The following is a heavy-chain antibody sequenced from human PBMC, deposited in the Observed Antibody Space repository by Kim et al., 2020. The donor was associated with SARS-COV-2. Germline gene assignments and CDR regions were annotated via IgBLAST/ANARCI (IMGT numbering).Heavy chain of an antibody. CDR2: INRSGGST. Sequence: ASVKVSCKASGYTFTGYYMHWVRQAPGQGLEWMGIINRSGGSTNYAQKFQGRVTMTRDTSTSTVYMELSSLRSEDTAVYYCAREVPFQSGYSFDWGQGTLGTVSS. CDR3: AREVPFQSGYSFD. CDR1: GYTFTGYY. D-gene: IGHD3-3*01. V-gene: IGHV1-46*01. J-gene: IGHJ4*02.